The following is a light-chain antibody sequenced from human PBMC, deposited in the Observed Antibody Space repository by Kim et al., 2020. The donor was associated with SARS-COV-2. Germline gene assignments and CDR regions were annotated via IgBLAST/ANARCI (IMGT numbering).Light chain of an antibody. CDR2: EDN. Sequence: TVTISCPRSSGSIASNYVQWDQQRPGSAPTTVIYEDNQRPSGVPDRFSGSIDSSSNSASLTISGLKTEDEADYYCQSYDSSNSHWVFGGGTQLTVL. CDR3: QSYDSSNSHWV. J-gene: IGLJ3*02. CDR1: SGSIASNY. V-gene: IGLV6-57*03.